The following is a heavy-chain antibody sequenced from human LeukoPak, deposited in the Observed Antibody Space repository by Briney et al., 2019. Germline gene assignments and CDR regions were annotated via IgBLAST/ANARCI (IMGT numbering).Heavy chain of an antibody. D-gene: IGHD3-3*01. J-gene: IGHJ6*03. CDR1: GFTFSSYW. CDR2: IKQDGSEK. CDR3: AKGGDVLRFLEWLSHMDV. V-gene: IGHV3-7*01. Sequence: PGGSLRLSCAASGFTFSSYWMTWIRQAPGKGLEWVANIKQDGSEKYYVDSVKGRFTIDRDNAKNSMYLKMNSRRAEDTGVYYCAKGGDVLRFLEWLSHMDVWGKGTTVTVSS.